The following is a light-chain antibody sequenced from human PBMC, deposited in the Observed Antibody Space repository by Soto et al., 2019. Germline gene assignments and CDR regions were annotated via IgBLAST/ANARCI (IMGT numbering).Light chain of an antibody. CDR2: NAS. CDR3: QQSYSYPYT. V-gene: IGKV1-5*03. CDR1: QNINSC. Sequence: DIQMTQSPSTLSASVGDRVTITCRASQNINSCLAWYQQKPGKAPKLLIYNASRLQSGVPSRFSGTESGTEFTLTISSLQPDDFATYYCQQSYSYPYTFGQGTNLEIK. J-gene: IGKJ2*01.